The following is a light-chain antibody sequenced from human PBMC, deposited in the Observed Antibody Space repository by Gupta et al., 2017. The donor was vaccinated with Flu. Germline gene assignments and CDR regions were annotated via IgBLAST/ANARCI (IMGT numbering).Light chain of an antibody. V-gene: IGKV4-1*01. CDR2: WAS. Sequence: DIVLTQSPDSLAGSLGERATINCKSRQSVLYSSNNKNYLAWYQQKSGQPPKLLIYWASTRESGVPDRFSGSGSGTDFTLTISSLQAEDVAVYYCLQYYSTPWTFGQGTKVEIK. CDR1: QSVLYSSNNKNY. J-gene: IGKJ1*01. CDR3: LQYYSTPWT.